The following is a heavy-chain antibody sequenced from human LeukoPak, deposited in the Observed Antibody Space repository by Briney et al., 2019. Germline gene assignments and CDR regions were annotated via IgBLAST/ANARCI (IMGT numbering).Heavy chain of an antibody. Sequence: SETLSLTCAVYGGSFSGYYWSWIRQPPGKGLEWIGEINHSGSTNYNPSLKSRVTISVDTSKNQFPLKLSSVTAADTAVYYCARGPYCGGDCYPDYWGQGTLVTVSS. CDR3: ARGPYCGGDCYPDY. CDR1: GGSFSGYY. D-gene: IGHD2-21*02. V-gene: IGHV4-34*01. CDR2: INHSGST. J-gene: IGHJ4*02.